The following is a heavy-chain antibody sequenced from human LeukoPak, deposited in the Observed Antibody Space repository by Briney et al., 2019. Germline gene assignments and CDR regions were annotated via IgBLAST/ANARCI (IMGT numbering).Heavy chain of an antibody. V-gene: IGHV3-21*01. D-gene: IGHD2-2*01. Sequence: GGSLRLSCAASGFTFSTYIMNWVRQTPGKGLEWVSSIGTSTSYIYYADSVKGRFTISRDNAKNSLYLEMNSLRAEDTAVYYCARGRPAAANIDYWGQGTLVTVSS. CDR1: GFTFSTYI. J-gene: IGHJ4*02. CDR3: ARGRPAAANIDY. CDR2: IGTSTSYI.